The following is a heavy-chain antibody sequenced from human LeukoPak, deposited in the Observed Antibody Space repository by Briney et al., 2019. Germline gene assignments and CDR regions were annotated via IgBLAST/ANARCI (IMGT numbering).Heavy chain of an antibody. J-gene: IGHJ6*03. V-gene: IGHV4-4*07. D-gene: IGHD5-18*01. CDR2: IYTSGST. CDR1: GGSISSYY. Sequence: PSETLSLTCTVSGGSISSYYWSWIRQPAGKGLEWIGRIYTSGSTNYNPSLKSRVTMSVDTSKNQFSLKLSSVTAADTAVYYCARVIRGYGYPNYYYYYMDVWGKGTTVTVSS. CDR3: ARVIRGYGYPNYYYYYMDV.